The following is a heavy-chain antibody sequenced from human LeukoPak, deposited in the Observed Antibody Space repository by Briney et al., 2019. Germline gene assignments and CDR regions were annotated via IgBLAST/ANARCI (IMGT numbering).Heavy chain of an antibody. CDR3: ARRAGEFFDY. CDR1: GFTFSSYG. D-gene: IGHD7-27*01. Sequence: GGSLRLSCAASGFTFSSYGMSWVRQMPGKGLEWMGIIYPGDSDTRYSPSFQGQVTISADKSISTAYLQWSSLKASDTAMYYCARRAGEFFDYWGQGTLVTVSS. J-gene: IGHJ4*02. CDR2: IYPGDSDT. V-gene: IGHV5-51*01.